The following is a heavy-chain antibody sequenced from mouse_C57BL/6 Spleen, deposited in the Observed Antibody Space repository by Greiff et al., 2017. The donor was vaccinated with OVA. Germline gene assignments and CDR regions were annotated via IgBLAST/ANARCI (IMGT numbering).Heavy chain of an antibody. CDR2: THPSDSDT. CDR1: GYTFTSYW. V-gene: IGHV1-74*01. J-gene: IGHJ3*01. CDR3: AMGGYDGFAY. Sequence: QVQLQQPGAGLVKPAASVKVSCNASGYTFTSYWMHLVKLRPRQGLELIGRTHPSDSDTNYNQKFQGKATLAVDKAASTDYMQLSRLTSEDSAVYYCAMGGYDGFAYRGQGILVTV. D-gene: IGHD2-2*01.